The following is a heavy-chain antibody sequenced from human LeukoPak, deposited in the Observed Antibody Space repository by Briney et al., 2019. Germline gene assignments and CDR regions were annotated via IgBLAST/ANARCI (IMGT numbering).Heavy chain of an antibody. CDR2: VSGSGGST. Sequence: GGSLRLPCAASGFTFSSYAMSWVRQPPGKGLEWVSAVSGSGGSTYYADSVKGRFTISRDNSKNTLYLQMSSLRAEDTAVYYCAKDGGSAPTFIDFWGQGTLVTVSS. CDR1: GFTFSSYA. J-gene: IGHJ4*02. D-gene: IGHD6-25*01. CDR3: AKDGGSAPTFIDF. V-gene: IGHV3-23*01.